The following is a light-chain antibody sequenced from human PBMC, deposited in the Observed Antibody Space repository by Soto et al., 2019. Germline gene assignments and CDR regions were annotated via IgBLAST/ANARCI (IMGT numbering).Light chain of an antibody. CDR1: QSVSSN. CDR3: QQYNNWPWT. CDR2: GAS. V-gene: IGKV3-15*01. J-gene: IGKJ1*01. Sequence: EIVMTQSPATLSVSPGERATLSCRASQSVSSNLAWYQQKPGQAPRLLIYGASTRATGIPARFSGSGSGTDFTLTISSLQSEDFAVYYCQQYNNWPWTFGRRTKVEIK.